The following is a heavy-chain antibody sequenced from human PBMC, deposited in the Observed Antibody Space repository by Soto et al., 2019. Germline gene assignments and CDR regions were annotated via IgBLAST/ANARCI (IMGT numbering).Heavy chain of an antibody. CDR3: ARDLRGYSPQGYWFYGLDV. CDR2: ISYDGSNR. V-gene: IGHV3-30*14. CDR1: GLTFGSYA. D-gene: IGHD5-18*01. J-gene: IGHJ6*02. Sequence: QVQLVESGGGVVQPGKSLRLSCAASGLTFGSYAFHWVRQAPGKGLEWVAFISYDGSNRYYADSVKGRFTISRDNSKNTVYLQMNSLRAEDTAVYHCARDLRGYSPQGYWFYGLDVWGQGTTVTVSS.